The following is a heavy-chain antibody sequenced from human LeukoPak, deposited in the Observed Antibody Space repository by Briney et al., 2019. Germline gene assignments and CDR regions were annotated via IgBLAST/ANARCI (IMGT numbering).Heavy chain of an antibody. CDR2: IYYSGST. CDR1: GGSISSSSYY. V-gene: IGHV4-39*07. D-gene: IGHD4-17*01. CDR3: ARLTVTNYYYYYMDV. J-gene: IGHJ6*03. Sequence: SETLSLTCTVSGGSISSSSYYWGWIRQPPGTGLEWIGSIYYSGSTYYNPSLKSRVTISVDTSKNQFSLKLSSVTAADTAVYYCARLTVTNYYYYYMDVWGKGTTVTVSS.